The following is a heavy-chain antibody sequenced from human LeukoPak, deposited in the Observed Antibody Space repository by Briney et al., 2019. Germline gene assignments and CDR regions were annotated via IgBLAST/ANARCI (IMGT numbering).Heavy chain of an antibody. CDR1: GFTFSSYA. Sequence: GGSLRLSCAASGFTFSSYAMSWVRQAPGKGLEWVSAISGSGGSTYYADSVKGRFTISRDNSKNTLFLQMNSLRAEDTAAYYCAKDLRGGHYFDYWGQGTLVTVSS. D-gene: IGHD3-16*01. V-gene: IGHV3-23*01. CDR3: AKDLRGGHYFDY. J-gene: IGHJ4*02. CDR2: ISGSGGST.